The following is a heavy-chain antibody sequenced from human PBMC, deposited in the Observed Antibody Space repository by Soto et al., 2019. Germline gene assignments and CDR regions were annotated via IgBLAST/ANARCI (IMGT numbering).Heavy chain of an antibody. J-gene: IGHJ6*02. CDR3: AHRTAYYDFWSGFGYSAAYPMDV. CDR1: GFSLSTSGVG. V-gene: IGHV2-5*01. CDR2: IYWNDDK. D-gene: IGHD3-3*01. Sequence: SGPTLVKPTQTLTLTCTFSGFSLSTSGVGVGWIRQPPGKALEWLALIYWNDDKRYSPSLKSRLTITKDTSKNQVVLTMTNMDPVDTATYYCAHRTAYYDFWSGFGYSAAYPMDVWGQGTTVTVSS.